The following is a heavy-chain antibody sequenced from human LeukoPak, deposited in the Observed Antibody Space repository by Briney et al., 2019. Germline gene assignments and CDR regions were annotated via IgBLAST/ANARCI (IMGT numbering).Heavy chain of an antibody. V-gene: IGHV1-46*01. D-gene: IGHD4-23*01. J-gene: IGHJ5*02. CDR2: INPSGGST. CDR3: ARDNSMHERGWWFDP. CDR1: GYTFTSYY. Sequence: ASVKVSCKASGYTFTSYYMHWVRQAPGQGLEWMGIINPSGGSTSYAQKFQGRVTMTRDTSIITAYMELSRLKSDDTAVYYCARDNSMHERGWWFDPWGQGTLVTVSS.